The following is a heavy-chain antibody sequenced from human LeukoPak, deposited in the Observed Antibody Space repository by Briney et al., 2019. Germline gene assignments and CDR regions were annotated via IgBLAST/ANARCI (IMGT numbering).Heavy chain of an antibody. CDR1: GYTLTELS. J-gene: IGHJ4*02. CDR2: IIPIFGTA. D-gene: IGHD3-22*01. Sequence: GASVKVSCKVSGYTLTELSMHWVRQAPGQGLEWMGGIIPIFGTANYAQKFQGRVTITADESTSTAYMELSSLRSEDTAVYYCARETVVVITTDRILNEDTYYFDYWGQGTLVTVSS. CDR3: ARETVVVITTDRILNEDTYYFDY. V-gene: IGHV1-69*13.